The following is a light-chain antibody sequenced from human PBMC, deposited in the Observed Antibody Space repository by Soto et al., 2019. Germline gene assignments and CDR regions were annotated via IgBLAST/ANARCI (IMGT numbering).Light chain of an antibody. CDR3: QTWGTGMLV. Sequence: QLVLTQSPSASASLGASVKLTCTLSSGHSSYAIAWHQQQPEKGPRYLMKLNSDGSHSKGDGIPDRFSGSSSGAERYLTISGLQSEDGADYCCQTWGTGMLVVGGGAKLTVL. J-gene: IGLJ2*01. CDR1: SGHSSYA. CDR2: LNSDGSH. V-gene: IGLV4-69*01.